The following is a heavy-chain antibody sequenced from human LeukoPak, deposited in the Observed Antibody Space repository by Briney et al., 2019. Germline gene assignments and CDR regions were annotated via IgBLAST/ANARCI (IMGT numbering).Heavy chain of an antibody. J-gene: IGHJ4*02. CDR1: GGSISSSSYS. CDR2: IYYSGST. D-gene: IGHD1-20*01. Sequence: SETLSLTCTVSGGSISSSSYSWGWIRQPPGKGLEWIGRIYYSGSTYHNPSLKSRVTISVDTSKNQFSLKLSSVTAADTAVYYCARLEYNYQHRFDYWGQGTLVTVSS. CDR3: ARLEYNYQHRFDY. V-gene: IGHV4-39*01.